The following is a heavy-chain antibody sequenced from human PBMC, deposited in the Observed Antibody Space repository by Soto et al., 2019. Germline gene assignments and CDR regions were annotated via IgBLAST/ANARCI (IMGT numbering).Heavy chain of an antibody. V-gene: IGHV1-18*01. CDR2: ISAYNGNT. CDR1: GYTFTSYG. D-gene: IGHD6-19*01. J-gene: IGHJ4*02. Sequence: GASVKVSCKASGYTFTSYGISWVRQAPGQGLEWTGWISAYNGNTNYAQKLQGRVTMTTDTSTSTAYMELRSLRSDDTAVYYCARDLGRVAVAGTIDYWGQGTLVTVSS. CDR3: ARDLGRVAVAGTIDY.